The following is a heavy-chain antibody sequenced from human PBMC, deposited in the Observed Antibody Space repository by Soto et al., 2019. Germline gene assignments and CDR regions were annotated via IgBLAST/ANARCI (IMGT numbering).Heavy chain of an antibody. J-gene: IGHJ6*02. CDR2: INPETGGT. V-gene: IGHV1-2*02. CDR3: ARERYQVISDGMDV. D-gene: IGHD2-2*01. CDR1: GYTFTGYY. Sequence: QVPLVQSGADVKTPGASVRVSCKASGYTFTGYYVHWVREAPGQGLEWMGWINPETGGTSYAQKFQGRVTLSRDTSINTAYVELSRLRFADAAVYFCARERYQVISDGMDVWGQGTTVTVSS.